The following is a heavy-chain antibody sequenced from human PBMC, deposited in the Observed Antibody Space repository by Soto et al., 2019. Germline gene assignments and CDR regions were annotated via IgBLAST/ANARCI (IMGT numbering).Heavy chain of an antibody. CDR1: GGSISSYY. D-gene: IGHD3-10*01. Sequence: QVQLQESGPGLVKPSETLSLTCTVSGGSISSYYWSWIRQPPGKGLEWIGYIYYSGSTNYNPSLKRRVTISVDTSKNQFSLKLSSVTAADTAVYYCARVPRVRGVIMGFDYWGQGSLVTVSS. J-gene: IGHJ4*02. CDR3: ARVPRVRGVIMGFDY. V-gene: IGHV4-59*01. CDR2: IYYSGST.